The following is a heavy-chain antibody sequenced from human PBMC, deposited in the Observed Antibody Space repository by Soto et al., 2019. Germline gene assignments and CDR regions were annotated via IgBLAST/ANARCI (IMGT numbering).Heavy chain of an antibody. V-gene: IGHV3-33*01. D-gene: IGHD4-17*01. CDR3: ARDCFIYGDYYYYYGMDV. J-gene: IGHJ6*02. CDR2: IWYDGSNK. CDR1: GFTFSSYG. Sequence: QVQLVESGGGVVQPGRSLRLSCAASGFTFSSYGMHWVRQAPGKGLEWVAVIWYDGSNKYYADSVKGRFTISRDNSKNTLYLQMNSLRAEDTAVYYCARDCFIYGDYYYYYGMDVWGQGTTVTVSS.